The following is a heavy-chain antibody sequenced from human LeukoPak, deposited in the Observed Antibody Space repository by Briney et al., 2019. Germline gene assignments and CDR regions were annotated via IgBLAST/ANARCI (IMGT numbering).Heavy chain of an antibody. CDR2: ISSSSSYI. D-gene: IGHD3-3*01. V-gene: IGHV3-21*01. Sequence: GGSLRLSCAASGFTFSSYNINWVRQAPGKGLEWVSSISSSSSYIYYADSVKGRFTISRDNAKNSLYLQMNSLRAEDTAVYYCARGSITILSVGYYYMDVWGKGTTVTVSS. J-gene: IGHJ6*03. CDR3: ARGSITILSVGYYYMDV. CDR1: GFTFSSYN.